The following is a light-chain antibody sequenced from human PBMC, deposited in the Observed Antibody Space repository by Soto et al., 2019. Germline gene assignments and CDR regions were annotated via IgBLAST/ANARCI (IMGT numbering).Light chain of an antibody. J-gene: IGKJ1*01. CDR2: KAS. V-gene: IGKV1-5*03. CDR1: QSISCW. Sequence: DIQMTQSPSTLSASVGDRVTITCRASQSISCWLAWYQQKPGKAPKLLIYKASSLESGVPSRCSVSGSGTEFTLTISSLQPDDFATYYCQQYNSYSRTFGRGTKVEIK. CDR3: QQYNSYSRT.